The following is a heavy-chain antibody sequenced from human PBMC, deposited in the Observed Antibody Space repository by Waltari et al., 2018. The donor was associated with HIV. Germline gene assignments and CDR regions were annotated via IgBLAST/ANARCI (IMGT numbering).Heavy chain of an antibody. D-gene: IGHD3-22*01. CDR3: ARGTDYYDSSGGLGY. J-gene: IGHJ4*02. CDR2: IYYSGST. V-gene: IGHV4-39*01. Sequence: QLQLQESGPGLVKPSETLSLTCTVSGGSISSSSYYWGWIRQPPGKGLEWIGSIYYSGSTYYNPSLKSRVTISVDTSKNQFSLKLSSVTAADTAVYYCARGTDYYDSSGGLGYWGQGTLVTVSS. CDR1: GGSISSSSYY.